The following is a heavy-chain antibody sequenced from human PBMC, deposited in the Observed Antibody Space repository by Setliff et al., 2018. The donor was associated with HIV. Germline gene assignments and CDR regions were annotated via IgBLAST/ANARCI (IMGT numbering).Heavy chain of an antibody. CDR3: ARHGVIWERLRPLLYFDS. CDR1: GGSFSGYF. J-gene: IGHJ4*02. D-gene: IGHD5-12*01. CDR2: LNDSGST. Sequence: SETLSLTCAVYGGSFSGYFWSWIRQSPRKRLEWIGELNDSGSTNYNPPLKSRVTISIDTSKNQFSLRLSSVTAADTAVYFCARHGVIWERLRPLLYFDSWGQGTLVTVSS. V-gene: IGHV4-34*01.